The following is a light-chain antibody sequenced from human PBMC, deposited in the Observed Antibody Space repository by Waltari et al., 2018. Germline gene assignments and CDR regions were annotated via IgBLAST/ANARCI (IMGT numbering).Light chain of an antibody. CDR1: SSTIGSHS. J-gene: IGLJ3*02. V-gene: IGLV1-47*01. CDR3: ATWDDSLGGLWV. Sequence: QSVLTPPPSASGTPGQRVTISCSGSSSTIGSHSVHRFQQRPGTAPKPPIYGNNPRPSGVPDRFSGSKSGTSASLAISGLRSDDEADYYCATWDDSLGGLWVFGGGTKLTVL. CDR2: GNN.